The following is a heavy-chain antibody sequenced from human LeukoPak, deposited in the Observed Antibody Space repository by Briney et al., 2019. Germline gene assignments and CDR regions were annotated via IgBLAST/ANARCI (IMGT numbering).Heavy chain of an antibody. J-gene: IGHJ4*02. CDR1: GGSVSSGSCY. CDR3: ARGEWTQLWL. CDR2: IYYSGST. V-gene: IGHV4-61*01. D-gene: IGHD5-18*01. Sequence: SETLSLTCTVSGGSVSSGSCYWSWIRQPPGKGLEWIGYIYYSGSTNYNPSLKSRVTISVDTSKNQFSLKLSSVTAADTAVYYCARGEWTQLWLWGQGTLVTVSS.